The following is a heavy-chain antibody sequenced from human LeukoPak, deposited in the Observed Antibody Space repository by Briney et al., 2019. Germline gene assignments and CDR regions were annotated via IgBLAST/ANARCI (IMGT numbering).Heavy chain of an antibody. CDR1: GYTFTSYG. D-gene: IGHD6-19*01. J-gene: IGHJ4*02. CDR3: AIADLAVAGAYYFDY. V-gene: IGHV1-18*01. Sequence: ASVKVSCKASGYTFTSYGISWVRQAPGQGLEWMGWISAYNGNTNYAQKLQGRVTMTTDTSTSTAYMELRSLRSDDTAVYYCAIADLAVAGAYYFDYWGQGTLVTVSS. CDR2: ISAYNGNT.